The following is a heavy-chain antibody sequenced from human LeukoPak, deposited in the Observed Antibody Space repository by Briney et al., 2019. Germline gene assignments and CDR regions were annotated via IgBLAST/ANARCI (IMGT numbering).Heavy chain of an antibody. Sequence: ASVKVSCKASGYTFTSYDINWVRQATGQGLEWMGWMNPNSYNTGYAQKFQGRVTMTMNTSISTAYMELNSLRSDDTAVYYCARGGWLQPFDYWGRGTLVTVSS. CDR3: ARGGWLQPFDY. D-gene: IGHD5-24*01. V-gene: IGHV1-8*01. CDR2: MNPNSYNT. J-gene: IGHJ4*02. CDR1: GYTFTSYD.